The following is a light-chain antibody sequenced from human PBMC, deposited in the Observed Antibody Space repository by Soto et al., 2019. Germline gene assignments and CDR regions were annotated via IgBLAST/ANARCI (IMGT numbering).Light chain of an antibody. J-gene: IGKJ1*01. CDR2: KAS. CDR1: ESISSW. V-gene: IGKV1-5*03. CDR3: QQYNTYWT. Sequence: DIQMTQSPSTLSASVGDRVTITCRASESISSWLAWYQQKPGKAPKLLIYKASTLERGVPSRLSGSGSGTEFTLTIRRLQPDDFATYFCQQYNTYWTFGQGTKVDIK.